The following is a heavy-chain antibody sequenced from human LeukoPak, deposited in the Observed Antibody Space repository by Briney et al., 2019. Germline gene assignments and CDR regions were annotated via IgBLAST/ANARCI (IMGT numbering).Heavy chain of an antibody. CDR1: GYTFTSYG. Sequence: ASVTVSCKASGYTFTSYGISWVRQAPGQGLEWMGWISAYNGNTNYAQKLQGRVTMTTDTSTSTAYMELRSLRSDDTAVYYCARDTPIIDCSSTSCTIDYWGQGTLVTVSS. CDR3: ARDTPIIDCSSTSCTIDY. J-gene: IGHJ4*02. CDR2: ISAYNGNT. V-gene: IGHV1-18*01. D-gene: IGHD2-2*01.